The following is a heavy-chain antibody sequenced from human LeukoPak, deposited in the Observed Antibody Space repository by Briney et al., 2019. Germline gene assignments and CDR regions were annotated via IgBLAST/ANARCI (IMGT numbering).Heavy chain of an antibody. J-gene: IGHJ4*02. CDR2: IDPSDSYT. D-gene: IGHD4-17*01. V-gene: IGHV5-10-1*01. CDR1: GYSFTSYW. CDR3: ARSMGGNDYGDYVGYY. Sequence: PGESLKFSCKGSGYSFTSYWISWVRQMPGKGLEWMGRIDPSDSYTNYSPSFQGYVTISADKSISTAYLQWSSLKASDTAMDYCARSMGGNDYGDYVGYYWGQGTLVTVSS.